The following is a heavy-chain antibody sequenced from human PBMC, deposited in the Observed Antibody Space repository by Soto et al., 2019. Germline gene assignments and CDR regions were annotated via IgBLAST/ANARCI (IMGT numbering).Heavy chain of an antibody. J-gene: IGHJ3*02. CDR2: ISAYNGNT. Sequence: ASVKVSCKASGYTFTSYGISWVRQAPGQGLEWMGWISAYNGNTNYAQKLQGRVTMTTDTSTSTAYMELRSLRSDDTAVYYCAGGAYSSSWYKYAFDIWGKGTMVTASS. V-gene: IGHV1-18*01. CDR1: GYTFTSYG. D-gene: IGHD6-13*01. CDR3: AGGAYSSSWYKYAFDI.